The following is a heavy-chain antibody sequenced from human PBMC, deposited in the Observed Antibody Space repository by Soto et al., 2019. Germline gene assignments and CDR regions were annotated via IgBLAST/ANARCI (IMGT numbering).Heavy chain of an antibody. V-gene: IGHV4-4*02. CDR1: SGSISSSNW. CDR3: AGGLWGYSSSRFLYYPYMDV. J-gene: IGHJ6*03. CDR2: IYHSGST. D-gene: IGHD6-13*01. Sequence: SETLSLTCAVSSGSISSSNWWSWVRQPPGKGLEWIGEIYHSGSTNYNPSLKSRVTISVDKSKNQFSLKLSSVTAADTAVYYCAGGLWGYSSSRFLYYPYMDVWGKGTTVTVSS.